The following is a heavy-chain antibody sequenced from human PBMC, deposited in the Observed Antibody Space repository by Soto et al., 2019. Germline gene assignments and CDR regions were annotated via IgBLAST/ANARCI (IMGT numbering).Heavy chain of an antibody. CDR3: ARGLMTTVTTSDY. CDR2: INHSGST. D-gene: IGHD4-17*01. Sequence: PSETLSLTCAVYGGSFSGYYWSWIRQPPGKGLEWIGEINHSGSTNYNPSLKSRVTISVDTSKNQFSLKLSSVTAADTAVYYCARGLMTTVTTSDYWGQGTLVTVSS. CDR1: GGSFSGYY. V-gene: IGHV4-34*01. J-gene: IGHJ4*02.